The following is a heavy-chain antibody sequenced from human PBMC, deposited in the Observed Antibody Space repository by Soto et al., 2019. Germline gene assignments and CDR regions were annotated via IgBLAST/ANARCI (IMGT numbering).Heavy chain of an antibody. D-gene: IGHD2-15*01. V-gene: IGHV3-23*01. CDR3: AKDFMVVNDAFDI. J-gene: IGHJ3*02. CDR2: ISGSGGST. CDR1: GFTFSSYA. Sequence: GGSLRLSCAASGFTFSSYAMSWVRQSPGKGLEWVSAISGSGGSTYYADSVKGRFTISRDNSKNTLYLQMNSLRAEDTAVYYCAKDFMVVNDAFDIWGQGTMVTVSS.